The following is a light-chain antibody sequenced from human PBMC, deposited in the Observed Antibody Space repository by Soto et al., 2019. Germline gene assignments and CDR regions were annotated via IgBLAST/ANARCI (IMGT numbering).Light chain of an antibody. V-gene: IGKV4-1*01. Sequence: DIVMTQSPDSLAVSLGERATINCKSSQRVLYSSNNKNYLAWYQQKPGQPPKLLIYWASIRESGVPDRFSGSGSATDFTLTISSLQAEDVAVYYCQQYYSTPQTFGQGTKVDIK. CDR1: QRVLYSSNNKNY. J-gene: IGKJ1*01. CDR2: WAS. CDR3: QQYYSTPQT.